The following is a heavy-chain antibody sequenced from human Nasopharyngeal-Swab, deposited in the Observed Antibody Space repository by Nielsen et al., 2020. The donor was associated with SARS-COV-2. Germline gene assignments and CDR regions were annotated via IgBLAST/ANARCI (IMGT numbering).Heavy chain of an antibody. D-gene: IGHD6-19*01. Sequence: WIRQPPGKALEWLARIDWDDDKFYGTSLKTRLTISKDTSKNQVVLTMTNMDPVDTATYYCARTSTLTAYSSGWNDAFDIWGQGTMVTVSS. CDR2: IDWDDDK. CDR3: ARTSTLTAYSSGWNDAFDI. J-gene: IGHJ3*02. V-gene: IGHV2-70*04.